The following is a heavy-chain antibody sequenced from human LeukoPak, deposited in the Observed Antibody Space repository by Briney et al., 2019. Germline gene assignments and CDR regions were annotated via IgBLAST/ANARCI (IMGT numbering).Heavy chain of an antibody. CDR2: IYGSGGSA. CDR1: GFTFNRYV. CDR3: AKGAHSSGWNPNWFDP. V-gene: IGHV3-23*01. D-gene: IGHD6-19*01. Sequence: GGSLRLSCAASGFTFNRYVMSWVRQAPGKGRKWVSSIYGSGGSAYSADSVKGRFTISRDNSKNTLFLQMNSLRVEDTAIYYCAKGAHSSGWNPNWFDPWGQGTPVTASS. J-gene: IGHJ5*02.